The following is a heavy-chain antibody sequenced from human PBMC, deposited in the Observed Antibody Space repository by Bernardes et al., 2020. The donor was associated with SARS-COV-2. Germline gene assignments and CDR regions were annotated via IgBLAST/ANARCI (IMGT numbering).Heavy chain of an antibody. V-gene: IGHV3-21*01. CDR2: ISSSSSYI. D-gene: IGHD2-2*03. Sequence: VCSLILSCAASGFTFSSSSMNWVRQAPGPGLAWVSSISSSSSYIYYADSVKGRFTISRDNAKNSLYLQMNSLRAEDTAVYYCARDGPSVDILGYHDYWGQGTLVTVSS. J-gene: IGHJ4*02. CDR3: ARDGPSVDILGYHDY. CDR1: GFTFSSSS.